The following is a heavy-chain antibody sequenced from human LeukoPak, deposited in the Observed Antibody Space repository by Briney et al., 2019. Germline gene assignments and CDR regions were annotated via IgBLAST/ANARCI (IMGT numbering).Heavy chain of an antibody. V-gene: IGHV3-30*04. J-gene: IGHJ4*02. CDR3: AREAKYATSPTGDY. CDR2: ISFDGNKK. D-gene: IGHD2-2*01. Sequence: PGGSLRLSCAASGFIFNTYAFHWVRQPPGKGLEWVALISFDGNKKDYADSVKGRFTVSRDGSKNTLYLQINSLKTEDTAVYYCAREAKYATSPTGDYWGQGTLVTVSS. CDR1: GFIFNTYA.